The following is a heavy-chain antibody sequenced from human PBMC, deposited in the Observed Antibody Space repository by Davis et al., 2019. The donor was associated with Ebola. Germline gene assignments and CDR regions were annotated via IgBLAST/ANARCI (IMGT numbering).Heavy chain of an antibody. CDR1: GFTFDDYA. J-gene: IGHJ3*02. Sequence: PGGSLRLSCAASGFTFDDYAMHWVRQAPGKGLEWVSGISWNSGSIGYADSVKGRFTISRDNAKNSLYLQMNSLRAEDTALYYCAKDSNCGGDCYSRLFGAFDIWGQGTMVTVSS. D-gene: IGHD2-21*02. CDR2: ISWNSGSI. CDR3: AKDSNCGGDCYSRLFGAFDI. V-gene: IGHV3-9*01.